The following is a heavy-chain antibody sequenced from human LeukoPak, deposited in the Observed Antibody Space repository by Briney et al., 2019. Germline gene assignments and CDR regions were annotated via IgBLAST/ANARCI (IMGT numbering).Heavy chain of an antibody. V-gene: IGHV4-39*01. J-gene: IGHJ4*02. CDR3: AAPPYYYDRTGRSYYFDY. D-gene: IGHD3-22*01. CDR1: GGSISSSSYY. Sequence: PSETLSLTCTVSGGSISSSSYYWGWIRQPPGKGLEWIGSIYYSGSTYYNPSLKSRVTISLDTSKNQFSMKLSSVPAADTAVYYCAAPPYYYDRTGRSYYFDYWGQGTLVTVSS. CDR2: IYYSGST.